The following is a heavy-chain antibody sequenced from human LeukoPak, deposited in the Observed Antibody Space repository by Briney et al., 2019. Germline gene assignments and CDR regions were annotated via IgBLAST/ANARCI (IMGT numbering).Heavy chain of an antibody. CDR1: GLTFSSYW. CDR2: IKQDESEK. D-gene: IGHD3-10*01. J-gene: IGHJ3*02. Sequence: GGSLRLSCAAAGLTFSSYWMSWVRQAPGKGLEWVANIKQDESEKYYVGSVEGRFTISRDNAQNILYLQMNSLRAEDWAVYCCASDRPENYYGSGSYGDAFDIWGQGTMVTVSS. CDR3: ASDRPENYYGSGSYGDAFDI. V-gene: IGHV3-7*01.